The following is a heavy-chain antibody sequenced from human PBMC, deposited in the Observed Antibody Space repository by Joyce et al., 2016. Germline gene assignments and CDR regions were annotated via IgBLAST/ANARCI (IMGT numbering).Heavy chain of an antibody. CDR1: GGSISSNCYF. Sequence: QLQLQESGPGLVKPSETLSLTCSVSGGSISSNCYFWGWIRQPRGKGLEWIGTVSSSGSAHYSPSLESRLTIFLDTSKNHFSLRLGSVTAADSAVYYCARALSDYYDATGFQNWFDPWGQGTLVTVSS. CDR2: VSSSGSA. V-gene: IGHV4-39*07. D-gene: IGHD3-22*01. J-gene: IGHJ5*02. CDR3: ARALSDYYDATGFQNWFDP.